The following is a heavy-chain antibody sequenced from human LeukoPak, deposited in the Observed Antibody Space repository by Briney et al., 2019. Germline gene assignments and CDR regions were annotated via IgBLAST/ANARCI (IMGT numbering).Heavy chain of an antibody. V-gene: IGHV3-9*01. CDR1: GFTFDDYA. CDR2: ISWNSGSI. D-gene: IGHD3-10*01. J-gene: IGHJ4*02. Sequence: GRSLRLSCAASGFTFDDYAMHWVRQAPGKGLEWVSGISWNSGSIGYADSVKGRFTISRDNAKNSLYLQMNSLRAEDTALYYCAKGSGYYGSGSYTHFDYWGQGTLVTVSS. CDR3: AKGSGYYGSGSYTHFDY.